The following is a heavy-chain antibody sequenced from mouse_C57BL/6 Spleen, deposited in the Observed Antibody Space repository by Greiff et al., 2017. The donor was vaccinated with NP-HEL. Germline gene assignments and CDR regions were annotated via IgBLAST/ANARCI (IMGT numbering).Heavy chain of an antibody. J-gene: IGHJ1*03. D-gene: IGHD2-4*01. CDR2: ISYDGSN. CDR1: GYSITSGYY. Sequence: ESGPGLVKPSQSLSLTCSVTGYSITSGYYWNWIRQFPGNKLEWMGYISYDGSNNYNPSLKNRISITRDTSKNQFFLKLNSVTTEDTATYYCAREEGYDYDEGWYFDVWGTGTTVTVSS. V-gene: IGHV3-6*01. CDR3: AREEGYDYDEGWYFDV.